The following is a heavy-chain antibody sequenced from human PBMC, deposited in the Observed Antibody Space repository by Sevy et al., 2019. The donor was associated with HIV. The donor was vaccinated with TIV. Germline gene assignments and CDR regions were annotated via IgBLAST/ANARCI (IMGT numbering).Heavy chain of an antibody. D-gene: IGHD3-3*01. V-gene: IGHV3-30*03. Sequence: GGSLRLSCVASAFTFSTYGMHWVRQAPGMGLEWVSVISFDGSHKYYADSVKGRCTVSRDNSKNTLNLQMNSLRAEDTAVYYCARDLRPHLLYSDFWSGYSGMDVWGQGTTVTVSS. J-gene: IGHJ6*02. CDR2: ISFDGSHK. CDR3: ARDLRPHLLYSDFWSGYSGMDV. CDR1: AFTFSTYG.